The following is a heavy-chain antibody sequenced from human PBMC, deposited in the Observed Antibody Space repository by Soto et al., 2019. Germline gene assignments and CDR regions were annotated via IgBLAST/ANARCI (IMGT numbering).Heavy chain of an antibody. CDR2: IWYDGSNE. V-gene: IGHV3-33*01. CDR1: GFTFSNYG. D-gene: IGHD3-22*01. Sequence: GGSLRLSCAASGFTFSNYGMHWVRQAPGKGLEWVAVIWYDGSNEYYADSVKGRFTISRDNSKNTVYLQMNSLRAEDTAVYYCARESYYDSSGYYSYFDYWGQGTLVTVSS. J-gene: IGHJ4*02. CDR3: ARESYYDSSGYYSYFDY.